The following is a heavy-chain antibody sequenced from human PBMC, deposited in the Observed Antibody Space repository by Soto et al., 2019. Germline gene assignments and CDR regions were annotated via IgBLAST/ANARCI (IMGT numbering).Heavy chain of an antibody. V-gene: IGHV3-30*03. D-gene: IGHD2-21*02. CDR1: GFRFNAYT. CDR3: GRDLRFGDCYNLGFDY. J-gene: IGHJ4*02. Sequence: QVQLVESGGDVVQPGGSLRLSCVASGFRFNAYTMHWVRQAPGKGLEWVAAISFDGNKKYYADSVKDRFTISRDNSKNSRYVQMNSLRTEDAAVYYCGRDLRFGDCYNLGFDYWGQGTPVTVSS. CDR2: ISFDGNKK.